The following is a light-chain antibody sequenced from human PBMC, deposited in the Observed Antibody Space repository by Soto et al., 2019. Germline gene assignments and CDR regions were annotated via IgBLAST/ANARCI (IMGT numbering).Light chain of an antibody. CDR3: ATWDDRLNVV. V-gene: IGLV1-44*01. J-gene: IGLJ2*01. CDR1: TSNIGTNT. CDR2: SND. Sequence: QSVLTQSPSASGTPGQRVSISCSGSTSNIGTNTVSWYQHLPGTAPKLLIYSNDQRPSAVPGRFSGSKSGTSASLAISGLLSEDEADYYSATWDDRLNVVFGGGTKLTVL.